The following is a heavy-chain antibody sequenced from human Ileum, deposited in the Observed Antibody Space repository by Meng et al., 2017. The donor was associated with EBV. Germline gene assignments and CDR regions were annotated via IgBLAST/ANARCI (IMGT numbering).Heavy chain of an antibody. CDR3: ASSDYYRSDY. CDR2: TSHSGST. V-gene: IGHV4-4*02. CDR1: GGSISRSDW. D-gene: IGHD3-22*01. Sequence: QVQLQEPGPGLLKPSETLSLTCAVSGGSISRSDWWSWVRQPPGKGLEWIGETSHSGSTNYSPSPKSRVTISLDKSKNQLSLKLNSVTAADTAVYYCASSDYYRSDYWGQGTLVTVSS. J-gene: IGHJ4*02.